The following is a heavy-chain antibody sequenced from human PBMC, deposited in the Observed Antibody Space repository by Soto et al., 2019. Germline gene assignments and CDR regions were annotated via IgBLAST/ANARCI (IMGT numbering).Heavy chain of an antibody. Sequence: QAQLEQSGGEVKKPGSSVKVSCKASRVAFSKFIVTWVRQAPGLGLEWVGGIIPLFGTANYAQKFQGRVTITAVESTSTSYMEVNNLSFEDTAVYYCAKVRYRSPMGYYYGMDVWGQGTTVTVSS. J-gene: IGHJ6*02. CDR1: RVAFSKFI. D-gene: IGHD6-19*01. V-gene: IGHV1-69*01. CDR2: IIPLFGTA. CDR3: AKVRYRSPMGYYYGMDV.